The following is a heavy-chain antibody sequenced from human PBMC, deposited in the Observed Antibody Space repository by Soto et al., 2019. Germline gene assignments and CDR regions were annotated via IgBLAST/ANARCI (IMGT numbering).Heavy chain of an antibody. CDR3: ASTTYYYYGMDV. CDR2: IYYSGST. J-gene: IGHJ6*02. D-gene: IGHD1-26*01. V-gene: IGHV4-31*03. CDR1: GGSISSGGYY. Sequence: PAETLSLTCTVSGGSISSGGYYWSWIRQHPGKGLEWIGYIYYSGSTYYNPSLTSRVTISVDTSKNQFSLKLSSVTAADTAVYYCASTTYYYYGMDVWGQGTTVTVSS.